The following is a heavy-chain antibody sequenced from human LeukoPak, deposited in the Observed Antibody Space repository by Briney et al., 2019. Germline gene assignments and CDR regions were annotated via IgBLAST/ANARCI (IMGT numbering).Heavy chain of an antibody. CDR2: IKQDGSEK. CDR3: ARDREVGYFDY. J-gene: IGHJ4*02. D-gene: IGHD1-26*01. V-gene: IGHV3-7*01. Sequence: SPRLSCAASGFTFSSYWMSWVRQAPGKGLEWVANIKQDGSEKYYVDSVKGRFTISRDNAKNSLYLHMNSLRAEDTAVYYCARDREVGYFDYWGQGTLVTVSS. CDR1: GFTFSSYW.